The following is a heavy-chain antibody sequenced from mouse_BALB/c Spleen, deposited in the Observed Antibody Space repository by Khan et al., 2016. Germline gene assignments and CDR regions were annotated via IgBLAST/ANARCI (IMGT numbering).Heavy chain of an antibody. D-gene: IGHD3-1*01. J-gene: IGHJ2*01. CDR3: ATSCSAYLYYFDY. V-gene: IGHV3-1*02. Sequence: EVQLQESGPDLVKPSQSLSLTCTVTGYSIPSHYSWHWIRHFPGNQLEWMGYIHYSGSTNYNPSLKSRISITRDTSKNQFFLQLNSVTTEDTATXYCATSCSAYLYYFDYWGQGTTLTVSS. CDR2: IHYSGST. CDR1: GYSIPSHYS.